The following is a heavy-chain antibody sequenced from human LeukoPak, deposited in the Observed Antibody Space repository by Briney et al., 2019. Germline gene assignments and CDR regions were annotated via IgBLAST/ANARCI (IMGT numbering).Heavy chain of an antibody. Sequence: SETLSLTCSVSGYSISTGYYWVWIRQSPGKGLEWIGSIYRSGSTNYNPSLKSRVTISVDTSNNQFSLKVSSVTAADTAVYYCARGDCSSTICYSPMDVWGKGTTVTVSS. CDR2: IYRSGST. D-gene: IGHD2-2*01. V-gene: IGHV4-38-2*02. J-gene: IGHJ6*03. CDR1: GYSISTGYY. CDR3: ARGDCSSTICYSPMDV.